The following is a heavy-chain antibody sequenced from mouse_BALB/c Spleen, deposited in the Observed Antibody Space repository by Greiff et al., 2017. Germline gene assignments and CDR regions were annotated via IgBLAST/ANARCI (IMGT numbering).Heavy chain of an antibody. J-gene: IGHJ3*01. V-gene: IGHV5-17*02. CDR3: AREGWFAY. Sequence: EVKLMESGGGLVQPGGSRKLSCAASGFTFSSFGMHWVRQAPEKGLEWVAYISSGSSTIYYADTVKGRFTISRDNPKNTLFLQMTSLRSEDTAMYYCAREGWFAYWGQGTLVTVSA. CDR2: ISSGSSTI. CDR1: GFTFSSFG.